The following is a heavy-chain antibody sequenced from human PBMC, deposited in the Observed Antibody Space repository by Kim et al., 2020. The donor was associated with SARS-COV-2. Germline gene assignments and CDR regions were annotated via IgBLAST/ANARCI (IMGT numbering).Heavy chain of an antibody. CDR1: GFTFSSYA. D-gene: IGHD3-3*01. Sequence: GGSLRLSCSATGFTFSSYAMHWVRQAPGKGLEYVSAISSNGGSTYYADSVKGRFTISRDNSKNTLYLQMSSLRAEDTAVYYCVKDGRITIFGVVPNWAPKIDLWGRGTLVTVSS. CDR3: VKDGRITIFGVVPNWAPKIDL. V-gene: IGHV3-64D*06. J-gene: IGHJ2*01. CDR2: ISSNGGST.